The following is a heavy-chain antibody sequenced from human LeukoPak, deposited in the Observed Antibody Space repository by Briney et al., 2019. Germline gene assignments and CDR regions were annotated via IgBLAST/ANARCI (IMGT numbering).Heavy chain of an antibody. CDR3: ARGRNYRVAKLYYFDY. J-gene: IGHJ4*02. D-gene: IGHD3-16*02. CDR1: GYTFTGYY. V-gene: IGHV1-2*04. CDR2: INPNSGGT. Sequence: GASVKVSCTASGYTFTGYYMHWVRQAPGQGLEWMGWINPNSGGTNYAQKFQGWVTMTRDTSISTAYMELSSLRSEDTAVYYCARGRNYRVAKLYYFDYWGQGTLVTVSS.